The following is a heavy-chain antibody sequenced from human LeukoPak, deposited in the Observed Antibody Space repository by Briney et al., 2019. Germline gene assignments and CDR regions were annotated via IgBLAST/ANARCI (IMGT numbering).Heavy chain of an antibody. CDR3: ARTGDIVVVPAAERKNYFDY. D-gene: IGHD2-2*01. J-gene: IGHJ4*02. CDR2: IIPILGIA. Sequence: ASVKVSCKASGGTFSSYAISWVRQAPGQGLEWMGRIIPILGIANYAQKFQGRVTITAGKSTSTAYMELSSLRSEDTAVYYCARTGDIVVVPAAERKNYFDYWGQGTLVTVSS. V-gene: IGHV1-69*04. CDR1: GGTFSSYA.